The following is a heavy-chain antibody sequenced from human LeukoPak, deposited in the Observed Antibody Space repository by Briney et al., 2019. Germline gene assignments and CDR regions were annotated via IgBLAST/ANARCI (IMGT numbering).Heavy chain of an antibody. CDR3: ARGPVVPAASDAFDI. CDR1: GGTFSSYA. Sequence: SVKVSCKASGGTFSSYAISWVRQAPGQGLEWMGRIIPTYGIANYAQKYQGRVTITADKSTSPAYMATSRLKSEDTAVYYCARGPVVPAASDAFDIWGQGTMVTVSS. V-gene: IGHV1-69*04. CDR2: IIPTYGIA. J-gene: IGHJ3*02. D-gene: IGHD2-2*01.